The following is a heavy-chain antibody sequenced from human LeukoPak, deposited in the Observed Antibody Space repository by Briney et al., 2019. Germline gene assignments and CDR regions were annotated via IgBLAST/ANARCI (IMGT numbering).Heavy chain of an antibody. CDR2: ISAYNGNT. CDR1: GYTFTSYG. D-gene: IGHD3-16*02. CDR3: ARVRYYDYVWWSYRSFDY. V-gene: IGHV1-18*01. Sequence: ASVKVSCKASGYTFTSYGISWVRQAPGQGLEWMGWISAYNGNTNYAQKLQGRVTMTTDTSTSTAYMELRSLRSDDTAVYYCARVRYYDYVWWSYRSFDYWGQGTLVTVSS. J-gene: IGHJ4*02.